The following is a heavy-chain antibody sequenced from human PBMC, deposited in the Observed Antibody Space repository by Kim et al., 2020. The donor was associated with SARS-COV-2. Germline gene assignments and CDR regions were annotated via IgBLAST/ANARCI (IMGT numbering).Heavy chain of an antibody. J-gene: IGHJ5*02. CDR1: GFNFRNYA. D-gene: IGHD2-15*01. V-gene: IGHV3-23*01. CDR3: ARALRDCSGGSCFFKWFDP. CDR2: ISSSGRST. Sequence: GGSLRLSCAASGFNFRNYAMSWVRQVPGKGLEWVLGISSSGRSTYYEDSVKGRFTISRDNSNSTLYVQMDSLRVEDTAVYYCARALRDCSGGSCFFKWFDPWGQGTLVTVSS.